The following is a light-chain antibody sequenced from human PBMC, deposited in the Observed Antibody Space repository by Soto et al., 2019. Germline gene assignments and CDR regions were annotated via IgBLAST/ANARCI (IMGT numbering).Light chain of an antibody. CDR3: QQSYSTPLMYT. Sequence: DIPMTQSPSSLSASVGDRVTITCRASQSISSYLNWYQQKPGKAPKLLIYAASSLQSGVPSRFSGSVSGTDFTLTISSLQPEDFSTYYCQQSYSTPLMYTFGQGTKLEIK. CDR1: QSISSY. CDR2: AAS. J-gene: IGKJ2*01. V-gene: IGKV1-39*01.